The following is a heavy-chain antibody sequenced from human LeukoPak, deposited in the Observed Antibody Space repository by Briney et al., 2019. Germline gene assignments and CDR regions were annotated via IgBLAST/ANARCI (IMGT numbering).Heavy chain of an antibody. CDR1: GFTFDGYA. V-gene: IGHV3-9*01. J-gene: IGHJ4*02. Sequence: PGRSLRLSCAASGFTFDGYAMHWVRQAPGKGLEWVSGISWNSGSIGYADSVKGRFTISRDNAKNSLYLQMNSLRAEDTALYYCAKDISKGPPRMTLDYWGQGTLVTVSS. CDR3: AKDISKGPPRMTLDY. D-gene: IGHD2-21*02. CDR2: ISWNSGSI.